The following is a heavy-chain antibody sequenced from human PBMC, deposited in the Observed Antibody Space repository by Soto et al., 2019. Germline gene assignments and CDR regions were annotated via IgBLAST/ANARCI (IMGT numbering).Heavy chain of an antibody. Sequence: PSETLSLTCTVSGGSISSSSYYWGWIRQPPGKGLEWIGSIYYSGSTYYNPSLKSRVTISVDTSKNQFSLKLSSVTAADTAVYYCAKGDYGDYYGRIYYHYYMDVWGKGTTVTVSS. CDR3: AKGDYGDYYGRIYYHYYMDV. CDR2: IYYSGST. CDR1: GGSISSSSYY. V-gene: IGHV4-39*01. D-gene: IGHD4-17*01. J-gene: IGHJ6*03.